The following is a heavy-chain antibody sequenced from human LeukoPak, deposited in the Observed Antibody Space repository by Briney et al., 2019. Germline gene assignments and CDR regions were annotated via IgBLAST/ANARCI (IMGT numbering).Heavy chain of an antibody. Sequence: GGSLRLSCVASGFTFSSYAMSWVRQAPGKGLEWVSSISGNGGNTYNGGSVKGRFTISRDNSKNTLYLQMNSLRAEDTAVYYCAKDLNYPSDWGQGTMVTVSS. CDR2: ISGNGGNT. V-gene: IGHV3-23*01. CDR1: GFTFSSYA. J-gene: IGHJ3*01. D-gene: IGHD3-10*01. CDR3: AKDLNYPSD.